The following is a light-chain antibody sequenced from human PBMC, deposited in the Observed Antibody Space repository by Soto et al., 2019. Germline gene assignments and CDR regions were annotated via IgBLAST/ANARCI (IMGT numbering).Light chain of an antibody. CDR3: QQYSNYWT. V-gene: IGKV1-5*03. CDR1: QSISSW. J-gene: IGKJ1*01. CDR2: KAS. Sequence: DIQMTQSPSTLSASVGDRVTITCRASQSISSWLAWYQQKPGKAPNLLIYKASNLESAVPSRFSGSGSGTEFTLTISSLQPDDFAPYYCQQYSNYWTFGQGTKVEIK.